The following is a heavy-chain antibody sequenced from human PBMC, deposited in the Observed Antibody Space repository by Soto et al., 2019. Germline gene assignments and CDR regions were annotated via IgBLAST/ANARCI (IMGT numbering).Heavy chain of an antibody. V-gene: IGHV1-8*01. CDR1: GYTFTSYD. Sequence: ASVKVSCKASGYTFTSYDINWVRQATGQGLEWMGWMNPNSGNTGYAQKFQGRVTMTRNTSISTAYMELSSLRSEDTAVYYCARGYGYAFLTTAYVLDFDIWGQGTMVTVSS. CDR2: MNPNSGNT. J-gene: IGHJ3*02. D-gene: IGHD5-12*01. CDR3: ARGYGYAFLTTAYVLDFDI.